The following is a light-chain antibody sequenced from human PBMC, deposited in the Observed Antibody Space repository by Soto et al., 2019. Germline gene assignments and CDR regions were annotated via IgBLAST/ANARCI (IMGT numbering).Light chain of an antibody. CDR3: QQYKSYPWT. J-gene: IGKJ1*01. CDR1: QTISNY. V-gene: IGKV1-5*03. Sequence: DIQMTQSPSTLSASIGDRVAITCRASQTISNYFAWYQLKPGKAPKFLIYSVSTLESGVPSRFSGAGSGTEFSLTISSLQPDDFATYYCQQYKSYPWTFGQGTRVEIK. CDR2: SVS.